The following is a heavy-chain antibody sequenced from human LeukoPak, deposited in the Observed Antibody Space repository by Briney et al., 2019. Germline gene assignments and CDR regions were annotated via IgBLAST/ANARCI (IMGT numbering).Heavy chain of an antibody. Sequence: PSETLSLTCTVSGGSISSYYWSWIRQPPGKGLEWIGYIYYSGNTNYNPSLNSRVTISVDTSRNQFSLKLISVTAADTAVYYCARDPRGIVGANHNWFDPWGQGTLVTVSS. CDR2: IYYSGNT. J-gene: IGHJ5*02. CDR3: ARDPRGIVGANHNWFDP. D-gene: IGHD1-26*01. V-gene: IGHV4-59*12. CDR1: GGSISSYY.